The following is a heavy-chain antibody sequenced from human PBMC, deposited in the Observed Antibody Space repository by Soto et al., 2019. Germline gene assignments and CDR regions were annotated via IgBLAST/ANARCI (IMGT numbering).Heavy chain of an antibody. CDR1: GGSFSGYY. J-gene: IGHJ6*02. Sequence: PSETLSLTCAVYGGSFSGYYWSWIRQPPGKGLEWIGEINHSGSTNYNPSLKSRVTISVDTSKNQFPLKLSSVTAADTAVYYCARGGLRFLEWLPPSSYYYGMDVWGQGTTVTVSS. V-gene: IGHV4-34*01. D-gene: IGHD3-3*01. CDR2: INHSGST. CDR3: ARGGLRFLEWLPPSSYYYGMDV.